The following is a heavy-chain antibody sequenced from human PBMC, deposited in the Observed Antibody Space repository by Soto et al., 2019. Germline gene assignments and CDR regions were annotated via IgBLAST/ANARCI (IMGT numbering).Heavy chain of an antibody. J-gene: IGHJ4*02. CDR1: GGSFSGYY. D-gene: IGHD3-10*01. V-gene: IGHV4-34*01. CDR3: ARGREAVRGVILFYFDY. Sequence: QVQLQQWGAGLLKPSETLSLTCAVYGGSFSGYYWSWIRQPPGKGLEWIGEINHRGSTNYNPSLKSRVTISVDTSKNQFSLKLSSVTAADTAVYYCARGREAVRGVILFYFDYWGQGTLVTVSS. CDR2: INHRGST.